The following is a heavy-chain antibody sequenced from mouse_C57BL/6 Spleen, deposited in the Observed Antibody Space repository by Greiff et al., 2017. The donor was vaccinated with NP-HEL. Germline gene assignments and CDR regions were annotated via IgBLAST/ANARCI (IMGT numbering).Heavy chain of an antibody. CDR1: GFTFSDYG. CDR2: ISSGSSTI. D-gene: IGHD1-1*01. Sequence: EVNVVESGGGLVKPGGSLKLSCAASGFTFSDYGMHWVRQAPEKGLEWVAYISSGSSTIYYADTVKGRFTISRDNAKNTLFLQMTSLRSEDTAMYYCARPGYYGSSYPWYFDVWGTGTTVTVSS. CDR3: ARPGYYGSSYPWYFDV. V-gene: IGHV5-17*01. J-gene: IGHJ1*03.